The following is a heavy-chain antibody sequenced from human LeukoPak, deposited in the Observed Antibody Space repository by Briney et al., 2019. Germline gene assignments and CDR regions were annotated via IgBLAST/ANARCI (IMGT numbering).Heavy chain of an antibody. CDR1: GYTFTSYY. CDR2: INPSDDST. CDR3: ARGLYSSGWYREQYYFDY. D-gene: IGHD6-19*01. J-gene: IGHJ4*02. Sequence: ASVKVSCKASGYTFTSYYLHWVRQAPGQGLEWMGMINPSDDSTIYAQKFQARVTMTRDTSTSTVYMELSSLRSEDTAVYYCARGLYSSGWYREQYYFDYWGQGTLVTVSS. V-gene: IGHV1-46*01.